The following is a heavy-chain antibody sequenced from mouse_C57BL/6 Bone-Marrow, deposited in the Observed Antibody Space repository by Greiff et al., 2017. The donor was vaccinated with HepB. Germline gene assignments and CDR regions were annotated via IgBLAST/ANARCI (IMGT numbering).Heavy chain of an antibody. CDR1: GYTFTSYW. Sequence: VQLQQPGAELVKPGASVKLSCKASGYTFTSYWMHWVKQRPGQGLEWIGMIHPNSGSTNYNEKFKSKATLTVDKSSSTAYMQLSSLTSEDSAVYYCARRTNWGAWFAYWGQGTLVTVSA. V-gene: IGHV1-64*01. D-gene: IGHD4-1*01. CDR2: IHPNSGST. J-gene: IGHJ3*01. CDR3: ARRTNWGAWFAY.